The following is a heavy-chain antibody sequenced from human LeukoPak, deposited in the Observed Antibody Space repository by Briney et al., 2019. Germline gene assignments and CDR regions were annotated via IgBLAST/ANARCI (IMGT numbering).Heavy chain of an antibody. CDR1: GGSISSGGYY. J-gene: IGHJ4*02. CDR2: IYYSGST. Sequence: SETLSLTCTVSGGSISSGGYYWSWIRQHPGKGLEWIGYIYYSGSTYYNPSLKSRVTISVDTSKNQFSLKLSSVTVADTAVYYCARSQNYYGSGDYWSQGTLVTVSS. CDR3: ARSQNYYGSGDY. V-gene: IGHV4-31*03. D-gene: IGHD3-10*01.